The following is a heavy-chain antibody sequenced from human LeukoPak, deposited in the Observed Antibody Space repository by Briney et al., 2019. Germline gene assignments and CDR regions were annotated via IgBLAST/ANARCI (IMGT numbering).Heavy chain of an antibody. D-gene: IGHD4-17*01. V-gene: IGHV5-51*01. Sequence: GESLKISCNSSGHSFANYWIGWVRQMPGKGLEWMGIIYTGDSDTRYSPSFQGQVTISADKSISTAYLQWSSLKASDTAMYYCARLGDYGDYAPFDYWGQGTLVTVSS. CDR3: ARLGDYGDYAPFDY. J-gene: IGHJ4*02. CDR2: IYTGDSDT. CDR1: GHSFANYW.